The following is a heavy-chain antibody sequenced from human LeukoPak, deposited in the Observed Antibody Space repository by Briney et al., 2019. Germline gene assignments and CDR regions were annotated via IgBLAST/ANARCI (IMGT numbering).Heavy chain of an antibody. D-gene: IGHD6-13*01. CDR3: ENDLGGSWIY. V-gene: IGHV1-2*02. Sequence: ASVKVSCKASGCTFTGYYLHWVRQAPGQAREWMGWINPNSGGTNYAQKFQVRITITRDTSISTAYMELSRLSYDDTAVYYCENDLGGSWIYWGQGTLVTVSS. CDR1: GCTFTGYY. CDR2: INPNSGGT. J-gene: IGHJ4*01.